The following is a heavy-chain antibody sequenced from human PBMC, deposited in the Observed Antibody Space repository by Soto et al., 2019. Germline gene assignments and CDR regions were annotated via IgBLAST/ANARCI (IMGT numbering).Heavy chain of an antibody. Sequence: SETLSLTCTVSGGSISSSSYYLGWIRQPPGKGLEWIGTIYYSGSTYYNPSLKRRVPISVDTSKNQFSLKLSSVTAADTAVYYCARRGAVAATTYDYWGQGTLVTVSS. CDR1: GGSISSSSYY. CDR3: ARRGAVAATTYDY. J-gene: IGHJ4*02. V-gene: IGHV4-39*01. CDR2: IYYSGST. D-gene: IGHD2-15*01.